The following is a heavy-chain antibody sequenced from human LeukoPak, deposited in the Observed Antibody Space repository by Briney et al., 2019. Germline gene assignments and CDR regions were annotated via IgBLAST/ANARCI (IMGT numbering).Heavy chain of an antibody. CDR1: GGSISSSYH. D-gene: IGHD5-18*01. V-gene: IGHV4-39*01. CDR2: IFYSGTT. Sequence: SETLSLTCTVSGGSISSSYHWCYIRQPPGQGLEGIGSIFYSGTTYYNPSLSSRVTISVDTSKNQFSLKLSSVTAAHTAVYYCARHAGGEYSYGYSNWFDPWGQGTLVTVSS. J-gene: IGHJ5*02. CDR3: ARHAGGEYSYGYSNWFDP.